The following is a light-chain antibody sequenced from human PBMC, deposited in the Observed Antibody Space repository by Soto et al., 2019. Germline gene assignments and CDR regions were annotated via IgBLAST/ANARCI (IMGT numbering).Light chain of an antibody. CDR2: GAS. J-gene: IGKJ3*01. CDR1: QSVTSSS. CDR3: HQYSSSHFT. Sequence: EIVLTQSPGTLSLSPGERATLSCRASQSVTSSSLAWYQQKPGQTPRLLMYGASSRATGIPHRFSGSGSATDFTLTISSLEPEDFPLYYCHQYSSSHFTFGPGTNVHIK. V-gene: IGKV3-20*01.